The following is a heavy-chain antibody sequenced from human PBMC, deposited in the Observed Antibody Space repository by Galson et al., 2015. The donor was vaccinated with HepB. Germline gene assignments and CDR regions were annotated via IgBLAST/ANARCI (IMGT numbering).Heavy chain of an antibody. J-gene: IGHJ1*01. D-gene: IGHD2-2*02. CDR2: ISYDGGNK. Sequence: SLRLSCAASGFTFSSYAMHWVRQAPGKGLEWVAVISYDGGNKYYADSVKGRFTISRDNSKNTLYLQMNSLRAEDTAVYYCARAAYTGRGYFQHWGQGTLVTVSS. CDR1: GFTFSSYA. CDR3: ARAAYTGRGYFQH. V-gene: IGHV3-30-3*01.